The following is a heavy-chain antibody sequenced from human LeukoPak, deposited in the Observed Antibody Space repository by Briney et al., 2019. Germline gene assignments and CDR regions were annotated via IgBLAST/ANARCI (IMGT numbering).Heavy chain of an antibody. CDR1: GGSINSSPYY. CDR3: ARGLASGYPPIPFDY. J-gene: IGHJ4*02. CDR2: LSYSGKT. D-gene: IGHD3-3*01. V-gene: IGHV4-39*07. Sequence: SETLSLTCIISGGSINSSPYYWGWIRQPPGEGLEWIGTLSYSGKTYYNPSLKTRVTISIDTSKNQFSLKLTSATAADTAVYYCARGLASGYPPIPFDYWGQGTQVTVSS.